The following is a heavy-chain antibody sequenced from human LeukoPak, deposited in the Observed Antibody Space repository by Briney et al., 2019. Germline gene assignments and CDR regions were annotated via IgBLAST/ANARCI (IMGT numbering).Heavy chain of an antibody. J-gene: IGHJ5*02. V-gene: IGHV4-39*07. CDR3: ARAGYSYGPPHHWFDP. CDR2: IYYSGST. Sequence: SETLSLTCTVSGGSISSSSYYWGWIRQPPGKGLEWTGSIYYSGSTYYNPSLKSRVTISVDTSKNQFSLKLSPVTAADTAVYYCARAGYSYGPPHHWFDPWGQGTLVTVSS. D-gene: IGHD5-18*01. CDR1: GGSISSSSYY.